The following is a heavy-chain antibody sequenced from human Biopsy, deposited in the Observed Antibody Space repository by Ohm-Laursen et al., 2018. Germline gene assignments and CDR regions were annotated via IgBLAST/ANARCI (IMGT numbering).Heavy chain of an antibody. D-gene: IGHD2-15*01. Sequence: PGTLSLTCVVFGKTFSDYQWSWIRQPPGKGLEWIGQINQAGTTNYNPSLKSRVSISADASKYEFSLRLTSVTAADTAVYLCGNEVHGRDYWGLGAQVTVSS. CDR3: GNEVHGRDY. J-gene: IGHJ4*02. CDR1: GKTFSDYQ. CDR2: INQAGTT. V-gene: IGHV4-34*08.